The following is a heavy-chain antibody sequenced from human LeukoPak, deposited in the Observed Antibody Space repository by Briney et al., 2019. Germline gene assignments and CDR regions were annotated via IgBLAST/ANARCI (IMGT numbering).Heavy chain of an antibody. V-gene: IGHV3-9*01. CDR1: GFTFDDYA. J-gene: IGHJ4*02. D-gene: IGHD2-21*02. CDR3: EVVVTAIGDY. CDR2: ISWNSGSI. Sequence: GRSLRLSCAASGFTFDDYAMHWVRQAPGKGLEWVSGISWNSGSIGYADSVKGRFTISRDNAKNSLYLQMNSLRAEDTAVYFCEVVVTAIGDYWGQGTLVTVSS.